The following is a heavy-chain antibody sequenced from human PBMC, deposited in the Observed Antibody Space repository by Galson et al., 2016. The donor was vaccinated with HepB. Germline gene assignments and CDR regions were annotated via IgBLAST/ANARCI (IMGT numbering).Heavy chain of an antibody. J-gene: IGHJ5*02. D-gene: IGHD3-3*01. V-gene: IGHV3-48*03. CDR2: IRREASSI. CDR3: VREASGFDP. Sequence: SLRLSCAASGFSISHYHMNWVRQAPGKGLEWVSHIRREASSIRYADSAKGRFTISRDVATSSLYLQISSLRVEDTAVYYCVREASGFDPWGRGILVTVSS. CDR1: GFSISHYH.